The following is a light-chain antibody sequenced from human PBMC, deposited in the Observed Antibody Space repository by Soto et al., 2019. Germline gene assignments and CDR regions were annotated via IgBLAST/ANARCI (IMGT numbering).Light chain of an antibody. CDR2: GAS. J-gene: IGKJ3*01. Sequence: EIVLTQSPGTLSLSPGERATLSCRASQSVRSSHLAWYQQKPGQAPMLLIYGASSRATGIPDRFSGSGSGTDFTLTISRLEPEDFAVYYCQQYGSSPFTFGPGTKVDIK. CDR3: QQYGSSPFT. V-gene: IGKV3-20*01. CDR1: QSVRSSH.